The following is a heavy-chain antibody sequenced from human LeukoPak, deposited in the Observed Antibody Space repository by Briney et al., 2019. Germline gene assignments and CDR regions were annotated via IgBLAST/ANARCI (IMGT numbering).Heavy chain of an antibody. CDR2: ISSSGSTI. D-gene: IGHD3-10*01. J-gene: IGHJ4*02. V-gene: IGHV3-11*04. CDR3: ARVLWFGRYYFDY. Sequence: PGGSLRLSCAASGFTFSDYYMSWIRQAPGKGLEWVSYISSSGSTIYYADSVKGRFTISRDNAKNSLYLQMNSLRAEDTAVYYCARVLWFGRYYFDYWGQGTLVTVSS. CDR1: GFTFSDYY.